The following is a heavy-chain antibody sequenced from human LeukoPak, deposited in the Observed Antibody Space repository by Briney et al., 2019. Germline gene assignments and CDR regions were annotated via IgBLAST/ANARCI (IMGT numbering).Heavy chain of an antibody. V-gene: IGHV1-69*13. CDR2: IIPIFGTA. J-gene: IGHJ5*02. CDR1: GGTFSSYA. CDR3: ARGGSSGYYYDWFDP. Sequence: ASAKVSCKASGGTFSSYAISWVRQAPGQGLEWMGGIIPIFGTANYAQKFQGRVTITADESTSTAYMELSSLRSEDTAVYYCARGGSSGYYYDWFDPWGQGTLVTVSS. D-gene: IGHD3-22*01.